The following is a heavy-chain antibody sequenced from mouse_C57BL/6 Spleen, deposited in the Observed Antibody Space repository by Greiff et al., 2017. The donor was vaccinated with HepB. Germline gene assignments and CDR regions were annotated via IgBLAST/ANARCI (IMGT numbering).Heavy chain of an antibody. Sequence: QVQLQQPGAELVKPGASVKLSCKASGYTFTSYWMHWVKQRPGRGLEWIGRFDPNSGGTKYNEKFKSKATLTVDKTSSKAYMQLSSLTSEDSAVYYCARCDFYYYGSSYSAMDYWGQGTSVTVSS. D-gene: IGHD1-1*01. CDR3: ARCDFYYYGSSYSAMDY. J-gene: IGHJ4*01. CDR1: GYTFTSYW. V-gene: IGHV1-72*01. CDR2: FDPNSGGT.